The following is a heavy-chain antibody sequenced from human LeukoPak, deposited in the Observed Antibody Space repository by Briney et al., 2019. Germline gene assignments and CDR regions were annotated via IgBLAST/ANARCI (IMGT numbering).Heavy chain of an antibody. CDR3: ARLVVVNSRKEAMKDY. V-gene: IGHV4-30-4*08. CDR2: IYYSGST. D-gene: IGHD2-2*01. CDR1: GGSISSGDYY. Sequence: SETLSLTCTVSGGSISSGDYYWSWIRQPPGKGLEWIGYIYYSGSTYYNPSLKSRVTISVDTSKNQFSLKLSSVTAADTAVYYCARLVVVNSRKEAMKDYWGQGTLVTVSS. J-gene: IGHJ4*02.